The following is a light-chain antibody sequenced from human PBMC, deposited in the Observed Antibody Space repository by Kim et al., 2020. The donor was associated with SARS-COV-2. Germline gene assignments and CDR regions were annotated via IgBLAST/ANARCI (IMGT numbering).Light chain of an antibody. CDR1: KLGDGW. Sequence: SYELTQPPSVSVSPGQTASMTCSGDKLGDGWACWCQQKPGQSPVLVIYQDSKRPSGIPERFSGSNSGNTATLTISGTQAMDEADYYCQAWDSSTVVFGGGTQLTVL. CDR2: QDS. V-gene: IGLV3-1*01. CDR3: QAWDSSTVV. J-gene: IGLJ2*01.